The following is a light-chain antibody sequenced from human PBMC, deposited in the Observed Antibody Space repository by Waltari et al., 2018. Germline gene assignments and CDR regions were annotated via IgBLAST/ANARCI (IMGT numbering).Light chain of an antibody. V-gene: IGKV4-1*01. CDR3: QQYFSTPFT. Sequence: DIVMTQSPDSLTVSLGERATINCNSSQSVVDNSGNNNSLAWYQQKPGQPPNLLISWASARESGVPDRFSGSGSGADFTLTISSLRAEDVAVYYCQQYFSTPFTFGQGTRLDIK. J-gene: IGKJ2*01. CDR1: QSVVDNSGNNNS. CDR2: WAS.